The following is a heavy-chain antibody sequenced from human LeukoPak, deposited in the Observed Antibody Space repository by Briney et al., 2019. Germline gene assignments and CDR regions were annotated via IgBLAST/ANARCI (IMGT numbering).Heavy chain of an antibody. J-gene: IGHJ4*02. CDR1: GFTFSSYP. CDR3: ATSSGWYPKYFDY. D-gene: IGHD6-19*01. V-gene: IGHV3-23*01. CDR2: ISGSGGDT. Sequence: QPGGSLRLSCAASGFTFSSYPMSWVRQAPGKGLEWVSAISGSGGDTHYADSVKGRFTISRDNSKNTLYLQMNSLRAEDTALYYCATSSGWYPKYFDYWGQGTLVTVSS.